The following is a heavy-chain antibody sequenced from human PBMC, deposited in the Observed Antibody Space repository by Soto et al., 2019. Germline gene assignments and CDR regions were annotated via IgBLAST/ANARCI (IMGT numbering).Heavy chain of an antibody. CDR3: AGEFGYDILTGPRGFDY. D-gene: IGHD3-9*01. V-gene: IGHV1-69*02. Sequence: GASVKVSCKASGGTFSSYTISWVRQAPGQGLEWMGRIIPILGIANYAQKFQGRVTITADKSTSTAYMELSSLRSEDTAVYYCAGEFGYDILTGPRGFDYWGQGTLVTVSS. CDR1: GGTFSSYT. CDR2: IIPILGIA. J-gene: IGHJ4*02.